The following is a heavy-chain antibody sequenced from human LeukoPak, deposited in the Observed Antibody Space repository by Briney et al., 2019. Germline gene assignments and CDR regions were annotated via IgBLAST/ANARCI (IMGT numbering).Heavy chain of an antibody. D-gene: IGHD6-19*01. J-gene: IGHJ4*02. V-gene: IGHV1-8*01. CDR2: MNPNSGNT. Sequence: GAPMKGSCQAPGFTFTPFDINWGRQATGQGLEWMGWMNPNSGNTGYGQSFQGRITMTRDISIGTAYMELSNLTSEDTAIYYCTRGSSGRRDNWGQGTLVTVSA. CDR3: TRGSSGRRDN. CDR1: GFTFTPFD.